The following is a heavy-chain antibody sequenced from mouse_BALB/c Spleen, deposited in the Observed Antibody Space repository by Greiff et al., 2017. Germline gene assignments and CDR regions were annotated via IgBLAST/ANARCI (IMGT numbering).Heavy chain of an antibody. CDR1: GYAFSSSW. CDR2: IYPGDGDT. Sequence: VQLQQSGPELVKPGASVKISCKASGYAFSSSWMNWVKQRPGQGLEWIGRIYPGDGDTNYNGKFKGKATLTADKSSSTAYMQLSSLTSVDSAVYFCARGGYDYDQAWFAYWGQGTLVTVSA. D-gene: IGHD2-4*01. V-gene: IGHV1-82*01. J-gene: IGHJ3*01. CDR3: ARGGYDYDQAWFAY.